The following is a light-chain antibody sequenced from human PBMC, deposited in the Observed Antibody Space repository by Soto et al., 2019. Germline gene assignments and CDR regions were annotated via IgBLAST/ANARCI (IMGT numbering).Light chain of an antibody. CDR2: DVT. J-gene: IGLJ1*01. CDR1: SNDVGAYNF. V-gene: IGLV2-14*03. CDR3: SSYTRTATRYV. Sequence: QAVLTQPASVSGSPGQSIIISCSGTSNDVGAYNFVSWYQQHPGRAPKLILYDVTSRPSNVSNRFSGSKSGNTASLSISGLRPEDEADYFCSSYTRTATRYVFGSGTKLTVL.